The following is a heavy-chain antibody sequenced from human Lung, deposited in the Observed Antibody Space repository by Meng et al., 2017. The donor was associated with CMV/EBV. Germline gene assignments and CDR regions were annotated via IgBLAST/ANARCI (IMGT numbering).Heavy chain of an antibody. Sequence: VQVVETGWGLVQLGESLSLSCVASGFSFSSSWMHWVRQSPGKGLVLDGRINSGGTITTYADSVKGRFTISTDNATNTLYLQMNSLRAEATAVYYCARDVMGWFDPWGQGALVTVSS. D-gene: IGHD2-8*01. J-gene: IGHJ5*02. CDR2: INSGGTIT. CDR3: ARDVMGWFDP. V-gene: IGHV3-74*01. CDR1: GFSFSSSW.